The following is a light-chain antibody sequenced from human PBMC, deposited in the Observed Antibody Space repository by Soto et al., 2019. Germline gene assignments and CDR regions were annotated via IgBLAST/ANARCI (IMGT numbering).Light chain of an antibody. CDR2: GAS. Sequence: DIQMTQSPSTLSASVGDRVTFTCRASQSVSIWLAWYQQKPGKAPKLLISGASTLESGVPSRFSGSGSGTEFTLTISSPQPDDFATYYCQQYKNYLTFGQGTKV. V-gene: IGKV1-5*01. CDR1: QSVSIW. CDR3: QQYKNYLT. J-gene: IGKJ1*01.